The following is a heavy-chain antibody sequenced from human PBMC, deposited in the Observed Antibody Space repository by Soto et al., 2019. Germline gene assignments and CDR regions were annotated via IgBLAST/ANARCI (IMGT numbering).Heavy chain of an antibody. CDR2: IYYSGTT. CDR1: DDSISSGGYY. J-gene: IGHJ4*02. CDR3: ASTYYTGDSGPHDY. V-gene: IGHV4-31*03. D-gene: IGHD1-26*01. Sequence: QVQLQESGPGLVKPSQTLSLTCTVSDDSISSGGYYWSWIRQHPGKGLEWIGYIYYSGTTYYNPSLESRVSISADTSENQFSLKVKSVTVADTAAYYCASTYYTGDSGPHDYWGQGTLVTVS.